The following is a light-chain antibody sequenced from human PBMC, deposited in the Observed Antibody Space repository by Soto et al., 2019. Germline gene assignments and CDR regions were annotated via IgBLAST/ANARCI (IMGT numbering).Light chain of an antibody. CDR3: QQACSFPL. CDR1: QGIYSW. Sequence: IQMTQSPSSVSASVGDRVTITCRASQGIYSWLAWYRQKPGKAPKLLIYAAACLQSGVPSRFSGSGSWTDFPLSISSLQPEDFATYSCQQACSFPLFGQGTKLEIK. CDR2: AAA. V-gene: IGKV1-12*01. J-gene: IGKJ2*01.